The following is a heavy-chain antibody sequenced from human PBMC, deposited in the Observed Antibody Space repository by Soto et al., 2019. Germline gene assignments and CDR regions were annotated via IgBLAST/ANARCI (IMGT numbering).Heavy chain of an antibody. D-gene: IGHD1-7*01. CDR1: GGSISSGDYY. CDR3: AREGFSATGTMDDDY. J-gene: IGHJ4*02. Sequence: KPSETLSLTCTVSGGSISSGDYYWSWIRQPPGKGLDWIGYIYYSGSTYYNPSLKSRVTISVDTSKNQFSLKLSSVTAADTAVYYCAREGFSATGTMDDDYWGQGTLVTVSS. V-gene: IGHV4-30-4*01. CDR2: IYYSGST.